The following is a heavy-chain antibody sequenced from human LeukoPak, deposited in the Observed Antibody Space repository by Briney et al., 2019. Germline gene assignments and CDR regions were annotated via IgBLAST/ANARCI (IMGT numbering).Heavy chain of an antibody. V-gene: IGHV4-59*01. J-gene: IGHJ4*02. CDR3: ARVMWSCSGGSCDLYYFDY. Sequence: SETLSLTCSVSGGSMTSYYWSWIRQPPGKGLEWIGYIYYSGSINYNPSLERRVTISIDTSKNQFSLKLTSVTAADTAVYYCARVMWSCSGGSCDLYYFDYWGQGTLVTVSS. CDR2: IYYSGSI. D-gene: IGHD2-15*01. CDR1: GGSMTSYY.